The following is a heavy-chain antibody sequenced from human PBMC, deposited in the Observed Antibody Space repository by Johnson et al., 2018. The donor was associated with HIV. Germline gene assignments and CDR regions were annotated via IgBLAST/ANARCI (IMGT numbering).Heavy chain of an antibody. CDR2: INSDGSRT. J-gene: IGHJ3*02. Sequence: EMQLVESGGGLVKPGGSLRLSCAASGFTFSNAWMHWVRQVAGKGLVWVARINSDGSRTNYADSVKGRFTISRDNAKNSLYLQMNSLRAEDTALYYCAKDISDILTGGRDAFDIWGQGTMVTVSS. V-gene: IGHV3-74*01. CDR1: GFTFSNAW. CDR3: AKDISDILTGGRDAFDI. D-gene: IGHD3-9*01.